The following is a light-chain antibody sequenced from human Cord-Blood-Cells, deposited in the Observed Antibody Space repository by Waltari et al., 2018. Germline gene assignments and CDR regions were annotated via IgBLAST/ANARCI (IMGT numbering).Light chain of an antibody. CDR1: ALPKKY. CDR2: EDS. V-gene: IGLV3-10*01. J-gene: IGLJ2*01. Sequence: SYELTQPPSVSVSPGQTARITCSGDALPKKYAYWYQQKSCQAPALVIYEDSKRPSGIPERFAGASSVTRATLTISGAQVEEEADYYCYSTDSSGNHRGVFGGGTKLTVL. CDR3: YSTDSSGNHRGV.